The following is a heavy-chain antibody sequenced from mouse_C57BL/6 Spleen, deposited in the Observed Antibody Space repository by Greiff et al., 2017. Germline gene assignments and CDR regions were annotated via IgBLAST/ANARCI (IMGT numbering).Heavy chain of an antibody. CDR1: GYTFTSYW. CDR2: IYPGSGST. Sequence: VQLQQPGAELVKPGASVKMSCKASGYTFTSYWITWVKQRPGQGLEWIGDIYPGSGSTNYNEKFKSKATLTVDTSSSTAYMQLSSLTSEDSAVYYCARCGGRSSYGWYFDVWGTGTTVTVSS. D-gene: IGHD1-1*01. V-gene: IGHV1-55*01. CDR3: ARCGGRSSYGWYFDV. J-gene: IGHJ1*03.